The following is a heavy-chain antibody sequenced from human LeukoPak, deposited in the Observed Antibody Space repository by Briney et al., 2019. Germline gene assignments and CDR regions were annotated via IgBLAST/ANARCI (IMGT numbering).Heavy chain of an antibody. CDR3: ARSHDSSGFAFEI. D-gene: IGHD3-22*01. CDR1: GGTFSSYA. Sequence: SVKVSCKASGGTFSSYAISWVRQAPGQGLEWMGGIIPIFGTANYAQKFQGRVTITTDESKSTASLDLNSMRSEDTAVYYCARSHDSSGFAFEISGQGTMVTVSS. CDR2: IIPIFGTA. J-gene: IGHJ3*02. V-gene: IGHV1-69*05.